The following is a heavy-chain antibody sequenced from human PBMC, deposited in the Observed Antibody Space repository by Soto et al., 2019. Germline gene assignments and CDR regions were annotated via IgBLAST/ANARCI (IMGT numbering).Heavy chain of an antibody. CDR3: AKSDSGYDPMYSSGWYLLDY. CDR2: ISGSGGST. D-gene: IGHD6-19*01. Sequence: GGSLRLSCAASGFTFSSYAMSWVRQAPGKGLEWVSAISGSGGSTYYADSVKGRFTISRDNSKNTLYLQMNSLRAEDTAVYYCAKSDSGYDPMYSSGWYLLDYWGQGTLVTVSS. V-gene: IGHV3-23*01. CDR1: GFTFSSYA. J-gene: IGHJ4*02.